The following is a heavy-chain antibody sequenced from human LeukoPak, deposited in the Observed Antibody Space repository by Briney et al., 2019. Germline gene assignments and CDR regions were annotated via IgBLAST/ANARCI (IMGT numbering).Heavy chain of an antibody. V-gene: IGHV4-59*01. CDR3: AREDPIAAAGIHWYFDL. Sequence: PSETLSLTCTVSGGSISSYYWSWIRQPPGKGLEWIGYIYYSGSTNHNPSLKSRVTISVDTSKNQFSLKLSSVTAADTAAYYCAREDPIAAAGIHWYFDLWGRGTLVTVSS. CDR1: GGSISSYY. D-gene: IGHD6-13*01. J-gene: IGHJ2*01. CDR2: IYYSGST.